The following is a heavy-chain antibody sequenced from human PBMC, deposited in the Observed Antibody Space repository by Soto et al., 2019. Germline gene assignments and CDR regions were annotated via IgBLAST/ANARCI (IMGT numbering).Heavy chain of an antibody. CDR3: AKGSANYRPYYFDN. Sequence: GGSLRRSRAASGDSFSKYAMSGVRQAPGKGLEWVSAISGSGGTTWYADSAKGRFTTSRDSSRNTLYLQMNSLRADDTAVYYCAKGSANYRPYYFDNWGQGALVTVSS. V-gene: IGHV3-23*01. J-gene: IGHJ4*02. D-gene: IGHD3-10*01. CDR2: ISGSGGTT. CDR1: GDSFSKYA.